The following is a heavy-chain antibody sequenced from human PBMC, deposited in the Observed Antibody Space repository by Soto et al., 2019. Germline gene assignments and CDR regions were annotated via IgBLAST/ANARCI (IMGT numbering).Heavy chain of an antibody. CDR3: ARDLVNYYDSSGFDS. V-gene: IGHV4-30-2*01. D-gene: IGHD3-22*01. Sequence: TSETLSLTCAVSGGSISSGGYSWSWIRQPPGKGLEWIGYIYHSGSTYYNPSLKSRVTISVDRSKNQFSLKLSSVTAADTAVYYCARDLVNYYDSSGFDSWGQGTLVTVSS. CDR2: IYHSGST. CDR1: GGSISSGGYS. J-gene: IGHJ5*01.